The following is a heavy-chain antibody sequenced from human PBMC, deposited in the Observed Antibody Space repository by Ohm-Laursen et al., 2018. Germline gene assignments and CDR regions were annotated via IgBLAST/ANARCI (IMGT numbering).Heavy chain of an antibody. V-gene: IGHV4-59*07. CDR2: IYNSGST. CDR3: AVGGARDAFDV. CDR1: GGSITTYY. J-gene: IGHJ3*01. D-gene: IGHD3-16*01. Sequence: SDTLSLTCSVSGGSITTYYWSWIRQPPGKGLEWIGYIYNSGSTNYNPSLTSRVTISIDTSKNQFSLRLISVTAADTAVYYCAVGGARDAFDVWGQGTMVTVSS.